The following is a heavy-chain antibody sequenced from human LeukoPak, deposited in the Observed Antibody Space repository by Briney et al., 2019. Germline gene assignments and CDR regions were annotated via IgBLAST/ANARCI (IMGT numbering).Heavy chain of an antibody. CDR2: ISYDGSNK. CDR3: ARDKEMATITYYFDY. V-gene: IGHV3-30-3*01. CDR1: GFTFSSYA. Sequence: GGSLRLSCAASGFTFSSYAMHWVRQAPGKGLEWVAVISYDGSNKYYADSVKGRFTISRDNSKNTLYLQMNSLRAEDTAVYYCARDKEMATITYYFDYWAREPWSPSPQ. J-gene: IGHJ4*02. D-gene: IGHD5-24*01.